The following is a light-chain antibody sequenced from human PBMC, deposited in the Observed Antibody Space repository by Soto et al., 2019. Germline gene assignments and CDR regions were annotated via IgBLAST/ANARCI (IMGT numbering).Light chain of an antibody. CDR2: GAS. Sequence: ELVMTQSPATLSVSPGERATLSCRASQSVSSNLAWYQQKPGQAPRLLIYGASTRATGIPARFSGSGSGTEFTLTISSLQSEGFAVYYCQQYNNWPFTIGQGTRLEIK. J-gene: IGKJ5*01. V-gene: IGKV3-15*01. CDR1: QSVSSN. CDR3: QQYNNWPFT.